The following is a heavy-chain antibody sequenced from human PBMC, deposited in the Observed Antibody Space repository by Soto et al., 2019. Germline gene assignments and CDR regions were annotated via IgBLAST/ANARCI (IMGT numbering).Heavy chain of an antibody. CDR3: ARGVVRAYYYGMDV. Sequence: SSVQVSCQASGGTFSSYAISWVRQAPGQGLEWMGGIIPIFGTANYAQKFQARVTITADESTSTAYMELSSLRSEDTAVYYWARGVVRAYYYGMDVWGQGTTVTVSS. J-gene: IGHJ6*02. D-gene: IGHD2-15*01. CDR2: IIPIFGTA. V-gene: IGHV1-69*13. CDR1: GGTFSSYA.